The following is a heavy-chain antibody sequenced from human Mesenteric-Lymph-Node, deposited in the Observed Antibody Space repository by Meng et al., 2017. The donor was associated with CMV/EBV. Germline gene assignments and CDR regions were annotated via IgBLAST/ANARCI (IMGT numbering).Heavy chain of an antibody. CDR1: GGSFSGYY. CDR2: INHSGST. V-gene: IGHV4-34*01. D-gene: IGHD5-18*01. CDR3: ARGPRGAMVAVDY. Sequence: SETLSLTCAVYGGSFSGYYWSWIRQPPGKGLEWIGEINHSGSTNYNPSLKSRVTISVDTSKNQFSLKLSSVTAADTAVYYCARGPRGAMVAVDYWGQGTLVTVSS. J-gene: IGHJ4*02.